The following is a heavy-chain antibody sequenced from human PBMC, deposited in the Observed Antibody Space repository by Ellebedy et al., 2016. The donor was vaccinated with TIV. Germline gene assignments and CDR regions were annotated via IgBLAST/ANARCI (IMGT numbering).Heavy chain of an antibody. CDR3: VRVAEGYSSSSIDH. CDR2: IRYDGEKE. V-gene: IGHV3-30*03. D-gene: IGHD6-6*01. CDR1: GFTFGSYG. Sequence: GESLKISCTASGFTFGSYGMHWVRQAPGKGLEWVAVIRYDGEKENYADSVKGRFTISRDNPRNTLYLQMDSLRPDDTAVYYCVRVAEGYSSSSIDHWGQGSQVTVSS. J-gene: IGHJ4*02.